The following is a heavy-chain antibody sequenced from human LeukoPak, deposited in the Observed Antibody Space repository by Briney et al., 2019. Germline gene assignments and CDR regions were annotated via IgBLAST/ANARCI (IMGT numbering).Heavy chain of an antibody. V-gene: IGHV4-31*03. CDR3: ARDLKYYDSSGFDY. J-gene: IGHJ4*02. D-gene: IGHD3-22*01. Sequence: SQTLSLTCTVSGGSISRGDYYWSWIRQHPGKGLEWIGYIYYSGSTYYNPSLKSRVTISVDTSKNQFSLKLSSVTAADTAVYYCARDLKYYDSSGFDYWGQGTLVTVSS. CDR1: GGSISRGDYY. CDR2: IYYSGST.